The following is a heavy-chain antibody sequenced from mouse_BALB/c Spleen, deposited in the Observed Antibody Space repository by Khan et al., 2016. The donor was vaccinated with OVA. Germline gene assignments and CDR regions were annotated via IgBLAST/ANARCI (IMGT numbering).Heavy chain of an antibody. V-gene: IGHV14-3*02. Sequence: VQLQQSGAEFVKPGASVKLSCTASGFNIKDTYMHWINQRPQQGLVWIGRIDPANGNVKYDPNFQDKATIAADASSNTAYVQLSSLTSADTAVYYCTGGAYNGLFAYWGQGTLVTVSA. J-gene: IGHJ3*01. CDR2: IDPANGNV. CDR1: GFNIKDTY. CDR3: TGGAYNGLFAY. D-gene: IGHD2-10*01.